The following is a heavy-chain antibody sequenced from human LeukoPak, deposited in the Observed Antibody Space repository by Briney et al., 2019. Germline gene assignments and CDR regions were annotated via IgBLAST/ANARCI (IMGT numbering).Heavy chain of an antibody. J-gene: IGHJ1*01. CDR2: ISSSSSTI. CDR1: GFTFSSYG. V-gene: IGHV3-48*01. CDR3: ARGGPHDYSQYFQH. D-gene: IGHD4-11*01. Sequence: PGGSLRLSCAASGFTFSSYGMNWVRQAPGKGLEWVSYISSSSSTIYYADSVKGRFTISRDNAKNSLYLQMNSLRAEDTAVYYCARGGPHDYSQYFQHWGQGTLVTVSS.